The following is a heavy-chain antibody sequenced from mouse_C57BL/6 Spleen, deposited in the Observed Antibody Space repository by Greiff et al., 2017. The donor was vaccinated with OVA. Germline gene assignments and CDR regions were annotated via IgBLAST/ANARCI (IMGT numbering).Heavy chain of an antibody. V-gene: IGHV5-16*01. CDR1: GFTFSDYY. J-gene: IGHJ2*01. Sequence: VKLMESEGGLVQPGSSMKLSCTASGFTFSDYYMAWVRQVPEKGLEWVANINYDGSSTYYLDSLKSRFIISRDNAKNILYLQMSSLKSEDTATYYCARDPYDGYFDYWGQGTTLTVSS. CDR3: ARDPYDGYFDY. D-gene: IGHD2-3*01. CDR2: INYDGSST.